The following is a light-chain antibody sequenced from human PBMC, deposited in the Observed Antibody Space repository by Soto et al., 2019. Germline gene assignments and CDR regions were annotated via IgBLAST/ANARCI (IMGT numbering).Light chain of an antibody. CDR3: QQGYTTPRT. Sequence: DIQMTQSPSSLSASVGDRVSITCQTSDIISNYLNWYQQKPGEAPRLLIYAASTLQSGVPSRFSGSVSGTEFTLTITSLQPEDFATYYCQQGYTTPRTFGQGTKLEI. J-gene: IGKJ2*02. V-gene: IGKV1-39*01. CDR2: AAS. CDR1: DIISNY.